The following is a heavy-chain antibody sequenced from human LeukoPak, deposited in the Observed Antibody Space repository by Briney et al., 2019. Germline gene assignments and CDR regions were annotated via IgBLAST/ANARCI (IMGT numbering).Heavy chain of an antibody. D-gene: IGHD3-10*01. CDR1: GFTFSDYY. J-gene: IGHJ4*02. V-gene: IGHV3-11*01. Sequence: GGSLRLSCAASGFTFSDYYMSWIRQAPGKGLGWGSYISSSGSTIYYADSVKGRFTISRDNAKNSLYLQMNSLRAEDTAVYYCARGTYYYGSGSYPFDYWGQGTLVTVSS. CDR3: ARGTYYYGSGSYPFDY. CDR2: ISSSGSTI.